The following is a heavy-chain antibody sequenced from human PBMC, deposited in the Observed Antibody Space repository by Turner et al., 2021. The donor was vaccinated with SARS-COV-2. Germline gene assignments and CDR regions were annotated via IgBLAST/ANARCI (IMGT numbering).Heavy chain of an antibody. CDR2: INPNSGGT. D-gene: IGHD5-18*01. CDR1: GYTCTDYY. CDR3: ATDSYGTL. J-gene: IGHJ4*02. V-gene: IGHV1-2*02. Sequence: QVQLMQSWAEVKMPGASVRVSCKASGYTCTDYYMPWVRQAPGQGLEWMGSINPNSGGTNSAQKFQGRVTMTRDTSISTAYMELSRLRSDDTAVYYCATDSYGTLWGQGTLVTVSS.